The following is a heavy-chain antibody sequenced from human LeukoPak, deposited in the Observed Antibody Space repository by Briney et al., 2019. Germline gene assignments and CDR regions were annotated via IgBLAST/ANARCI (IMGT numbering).Heavy chain of an antibody. Sequence: GGSLRLSCAASGFTFSSYAMSWVRQAPGKGLEWVSAISGSGGSTYYADSVKGRFTISRDNSKNTLYLQMNSLRAEDTAVYYCAKPVFDYNFWSGYVNWGQGTLVTVSS. CDR3: AKPVFDYNFWSGYVN. V-gene: IGHV3-23*01. D-gene: IGHD3-3*01. J-gene: IGHJ4*02. CDR2: ISGSGGST. CDR1: GFTFSSYA.